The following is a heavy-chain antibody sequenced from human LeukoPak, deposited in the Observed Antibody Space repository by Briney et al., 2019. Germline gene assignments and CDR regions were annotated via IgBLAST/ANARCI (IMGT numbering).Heavy chain of an antibody. J-gene: IGHJ4*02. V-gene: IGHV3-23*01. CDR3: VRDNPRCCGVVPANIDDY. CDR1: GFTFHSYA. Sequence: QAGGSLRLSCAASGFTFHSYALSWVRQAPGKGLEWVSDINGDGDRTYYTDSVRGRFTISRDNSKNTLYLQMNSLRAEDTAVYYCVRDNPRCCGVVPANIDDYGGQGTLVTVSS. D-gene: IGHD2-15*01. CDR2: INGDGDRT.